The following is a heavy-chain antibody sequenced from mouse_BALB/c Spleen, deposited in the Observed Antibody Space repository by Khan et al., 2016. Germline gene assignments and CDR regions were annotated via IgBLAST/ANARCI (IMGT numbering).Heavy chain of an antibody. CDR2: ILPGTDST. Sequence: QVQLKESGAELMKPGASVKISCKASGYTFSRYWIEWIKERPGHGLEWIGEILPGTDSTNYNDKFNGKAAFTAESSSSTAYIQLNSLTSEDSAVYYCARGASWGQGTLVTVSA. CDR1: GYTFSRYW. CDR3: ARGAS. J-gene: IGHJ3*01. V-gene: IGHV1-9*01.